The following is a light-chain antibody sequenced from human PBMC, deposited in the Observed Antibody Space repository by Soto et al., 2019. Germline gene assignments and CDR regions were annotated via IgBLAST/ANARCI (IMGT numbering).Light chain of an antibody. CDR3: QQYNSYPWT. Sequence: DIQMTQSPSTLSGSVGDRVTITCRASQTIGSWLAWYQQKPGKAPKLLIYDASSLKSGVPFRFSGSGSGTEFTLTISSLQPDDFATYYCQQYNSYPWTFGQGTKV. CDR2: DAS. J-gene: IGKJ1*01. CDR1: QTIGSW. V-gene: IGKV1-5*01.